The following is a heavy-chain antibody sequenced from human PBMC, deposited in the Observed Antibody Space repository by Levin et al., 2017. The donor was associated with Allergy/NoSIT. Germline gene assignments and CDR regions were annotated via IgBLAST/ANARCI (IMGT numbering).Heavy chain of an antibody. CDR1: GYSFISYW. D-gene: IGHD6-13*01. CDR2: IYPSDSDT. V-gene: IGHV5-51*01. J-gene: IGHJ4*02. Sequence: PGGSLRLSCKGSGYSFISYWIGWVRQMPGKGLEWMGIIYPSDSDTRYSPSFQGQVTISADKSISTAYLQWSSLKASDTAMYYCARRYGSTWYLFDYWGQGTLVTVSS. CDR3: ARRYGSTWYLFDY.